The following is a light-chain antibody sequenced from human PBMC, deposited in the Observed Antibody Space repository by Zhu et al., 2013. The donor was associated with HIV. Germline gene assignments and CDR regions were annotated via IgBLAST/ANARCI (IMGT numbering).Light chain of an antibody. Sequence: DIQMTQSPSSVSASVGDRVTVTCRASQGINSWLAWYQQKPGKVPKLLMYAASTLQSGVPSRFSGSGSGTDFTLTISSLQPEDVASYYCQNYRSAPWTFGQGTKVEIK. CDR3: QNYRSAPWT. V-gene: IGKV1-27*01. J-gene: IGKJ1*01. CDR2: AAS. CDR1: QGINSW.